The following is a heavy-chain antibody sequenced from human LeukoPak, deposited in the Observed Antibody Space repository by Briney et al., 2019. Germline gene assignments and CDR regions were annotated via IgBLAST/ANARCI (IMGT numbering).Heavy chain of an antibody. CDR1: GFTFNSYG. D-gene: IGHD1-26*01. CDR3: AKDRNSEGGAAKNY. V-gene: IGHV3-23*01. CDR2: ISGSGGST. Sequence: PGGSLRLSCAASGFTFNSYGMNWVRQAPGKGLEWVSGISGSGGSTYYADSVKGRFTVSRDNSKHTLYLQMSSLRAEDTAVYFCAKDRNSEGGAAKNYWGQGTLVTVSS. J-gene: IGHJ4*02.